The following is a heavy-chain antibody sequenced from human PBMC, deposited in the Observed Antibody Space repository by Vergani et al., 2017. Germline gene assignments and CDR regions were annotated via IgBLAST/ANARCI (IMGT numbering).Heavy chain of an antibody. CDR3: ASGTHSGQRADR. CDR2: IHYSENT. J-gene: IGHJ5*02. CDR1: FHSIRTLY. V-gene: IGHV4-59*11. Sequence: QVQLQESGPGLVKSSETLSLTCSVSFHSIRTLYCNWIGPPPGKGLEWIGSIHYSENTNYNPSLKTRVTISVDTSKNQFSLTLTSVTAADTAVYYCASGTHSGQRADRWGQGILVTVTS. D-gene: IGHD6-19*01.